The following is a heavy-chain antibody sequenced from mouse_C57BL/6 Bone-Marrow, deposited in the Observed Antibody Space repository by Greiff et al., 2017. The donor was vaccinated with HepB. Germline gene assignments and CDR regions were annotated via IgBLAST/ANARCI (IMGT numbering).Heavy chain of an antibody. CDR2: ISNLAYSI. Sequence: DVMLVESGGGLVQPGGSLKLSCAASGFTFSDYGMAWVRQAPRKGPEWVAFISNLAYSIYYADTVTGRFTISRENAKNTLYLEMSSLRSEDTAMYYCASVLLRFWYFDVWGTGTTVTVSS. CDR1: GFTFSDYG. CDR3: ASVLLRFWYFDV. V-gene: IGHV5-15*01. J-gene: IGHJ1*03. D-gene: IGHD1-1*01.